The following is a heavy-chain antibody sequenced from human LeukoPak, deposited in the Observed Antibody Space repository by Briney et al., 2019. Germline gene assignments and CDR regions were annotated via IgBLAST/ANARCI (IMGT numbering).Heavy chain of an antibody. CDR3: LTWYYDILTGWTQQTYYFDY. Sequence: PGGSLRLSCAASGFTFSSYAMSWVRQAPGKGLEWVSAISGSGGSTYYADSVKGRFTISRDNSKNTLYLQMNSLRAEDTAVYYCLTWYYDILTGWTQQTYYFDYWGQGTLVTVSS. D-gene: IGHD3-9*01. CDR1: GFTFSSYA. J-gene: IGHJ4*02. V-gene: IGHV3-23*01. CDR2: ISGSGGST.